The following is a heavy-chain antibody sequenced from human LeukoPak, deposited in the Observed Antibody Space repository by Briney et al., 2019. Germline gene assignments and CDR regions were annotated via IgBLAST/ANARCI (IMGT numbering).Heavy chain of an antibody. CDR1: GFTFSGAA. Sequence: GGSLKLSCAASGFTFSGAAMHWVRQAPGHGLEWVGRVRSKASSYAPAYAASVRGRFTIHRDRPKNTAYLQMNSLKNEDTAVYYCTSDASDIGVVPAAPYCCYYYYMDVWGKGTTVTISS. CDR3: TSDASDIGVVPAAPYCCYYYYMDV. D-gene: IGHD2-2*01. V-gene: IGHV3-73*01. J-gene: IGHJ6*03. CDR2: VRSKASSYAP.